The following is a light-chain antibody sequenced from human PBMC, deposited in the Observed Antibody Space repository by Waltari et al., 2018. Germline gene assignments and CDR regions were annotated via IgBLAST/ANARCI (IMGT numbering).Light chain of an antibody. CDR2: FSY. Sequence: QSVLTQPPSASGAPGQSVTISCSGSSSNIGSNYVYWYQQLPGTAPKVLIHFSYQRPSGVPDRFSGSKSGISASLAITGLRSEDEADYYCAAWDNSLNSGLFGGGTRLTVL. CDR1: SSNIGSNY. J-gene: IGLJ2*01. CDR3: AAWDNSLNSGL. V-gene: IGLV1-47*02.